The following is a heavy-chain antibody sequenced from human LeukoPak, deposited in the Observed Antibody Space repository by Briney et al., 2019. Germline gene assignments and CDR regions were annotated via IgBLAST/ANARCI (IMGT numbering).Heavy chain of an antibody. CDR1: GYTFTGYY. Sequence: ASVKVSCKASGYTFTGYYMHWVRQAPGQGLEWMGWINPNSGGTNYAQKFQGRVTMTRDTSISTAYMELRSLRSDDTAVYYCARVWVGYSSGWPTFDYWGQGTLVTVSS. CDR2: INPNSGGT. D-gene: IGHD6-19*01. CDR3: ARVWVGYSSGWPTFDY. J-gene: IGHJ4*02. V-gene: IGHV1-2*02.